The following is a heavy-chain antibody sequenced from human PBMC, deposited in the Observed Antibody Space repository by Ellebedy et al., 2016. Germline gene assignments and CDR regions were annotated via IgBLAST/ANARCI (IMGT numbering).Heavy chain of an antibody. CDR3: ASSQSIPASYYYMDV. CDR2: IYPSGGST. V-gene: IGHV1-46*01. CDR1: EYTFTNYY. D-gene: IGHD2-2*01. J-gene: IGHJ6*03. Sequence: ASVKVSXXASEYTFTNYYIHWVRLAPGPGLEWMGVIYPSGGSTTYAQKFQGRVTMTRDTSTSTVYMELGGLRSEDTAVYYCASSQSIPASYYYMDVWGKGTTVTVSS.